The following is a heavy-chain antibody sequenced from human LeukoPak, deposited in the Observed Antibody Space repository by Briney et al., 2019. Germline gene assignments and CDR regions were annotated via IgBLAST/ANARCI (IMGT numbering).Heavy chain of an antibody. V-gene: IGHV3-30*02. CDR3: AKALGTAMVRGVIEY. Sequence: PGGSLRLSCAPSGFTFSSYGMHWVRQAPGKGLEWVAFIRYDGSIIYYADSVKGRFTISRDNSKNTLYLQMNSLRAEDTAVYYRAKALGTAMVRGVIEYWGQGTPVTVSS. J-gene: IGHJ4*02. D-gene: IGHD3-10*01. CDR2: IRYDGSII. CDR1: GFTFSSYG.